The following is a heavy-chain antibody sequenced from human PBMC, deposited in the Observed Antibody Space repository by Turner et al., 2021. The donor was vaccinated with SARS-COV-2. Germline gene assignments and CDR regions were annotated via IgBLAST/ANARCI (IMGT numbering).Heavy chain of an antibody. V-gene: IGHV3-30*18. CDR3: AKTIYSYGYNGYYFDY. J-gene: IGHJ4*02. Sequence: QVQLVEYGGGVVQRGRSLRLYCAASGFTFSSYGMHWVRQAPGKGLEWVAVISYDGSNKYYADSVKGRFTISRDNSKNTLYLQMNSLRAEDTAVYYCAKTIYSYGYNGYYFDYWGRGTLVTVSS. CDR1: GFTFSSYG. D-gene: IGHD5-18*01. CDR2: ISYDGSNK.